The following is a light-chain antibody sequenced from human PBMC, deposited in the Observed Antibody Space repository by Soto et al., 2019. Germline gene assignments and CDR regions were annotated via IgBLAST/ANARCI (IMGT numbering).Light chain of an antibody. V-gene: IGKV3-20*01. CDR1: QSVSSSY. CDR3: QQYGSSPRT. Sequence: EIVLTQSPGTLSLSPGERATLSCRASQSVSSSYLAWYQQKPGQAPRLVIYGASSRATGIPDRFSGSGSGTDFTLTISRLEPEDFGVYYCQQYGSSPRTFGQGTKVEIK. CDR2: GAS. J-gene: IGKJ1*01.